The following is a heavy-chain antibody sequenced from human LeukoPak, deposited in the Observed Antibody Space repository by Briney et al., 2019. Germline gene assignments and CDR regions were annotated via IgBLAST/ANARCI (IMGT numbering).Heavy chain of an antibody. CDR1: GGSISSYY. CDR3: ARYCSSTSCYPRGYFFDY. J-gene: IGHJ4*02. V-gene: IGHV4-4*07. D-gene: IGHD2-2*01. CDR2: IYTSGST. Sequence: PSETLSLTCTVSGGSISSYYWSWIRQPAGKGLEWIGRIYTSGSTNYNPSLKSRVTMSVDTSKNQFSLKLSSVTAADTAVYYCARYCSSTSCYPRGYFFDYWSQGTLVTVSS.